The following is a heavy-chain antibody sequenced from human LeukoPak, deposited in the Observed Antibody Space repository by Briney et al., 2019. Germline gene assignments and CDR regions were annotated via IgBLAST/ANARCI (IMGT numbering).Heavy chain of an antibody. J-gene: IGHJ6*03. CDR2: IHYSGST. D-gene: IGHD3-3*02. CDR3: ARGGSSIVYYYMDV. V-gene: IGHV4-59*12. CDR1: GGSMSGYY. Sequence: SETLSLTCTVSGGSMSGYYFNWIRQPPGKGLEWIGYIHYSGSTNYHPSLKGRVTISVDTSKNQFSLKVNSVTAADTAVYYCARGGSSIVYYYMDVWGKGTTVTVSS.